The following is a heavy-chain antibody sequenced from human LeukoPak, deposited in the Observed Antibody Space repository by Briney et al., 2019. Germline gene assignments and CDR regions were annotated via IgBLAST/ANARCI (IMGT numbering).Heavy chain of an antibody. V-gene: IGHV4-38-2*02. J-gene: IGHJ5*02. Sequence: SETLSLTCTVSGYSISSGYYWGWIRQPPGKGLEWIGSIYHSGSTYYNPSLKSRVTISVDTSKNQFSLKLSSVTAADTAVYYCARDQVQWLALGWFDPWGQGTLVTVSS. CDR3: ARDQVQWLALGWFDP. D-gene: IGHD6-19*01. CDR1: GYSISSGYY. CDR2: IYHSGST.